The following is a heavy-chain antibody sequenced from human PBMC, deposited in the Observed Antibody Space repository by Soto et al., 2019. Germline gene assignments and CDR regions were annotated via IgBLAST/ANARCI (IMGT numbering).Heavy chain of an antibody. CDR3: ARCLHCSNGGRLDP. D-gene: IGHD2-8*01. V-gene: IGHV4-4*02. J-gene: IGHJ5*02. CDR2: LYPSGGT. Sequence: QVQLQESGPGLVTPSGTLSLTCSVSGVSISRSNWWTWVRQAPGKGLEWIGELYPSGGTTYNPSLQNRVTISVDYSKKHLSLTLTSVTAADTAVYYCARCLHCSNGGRLDPWGQGALVTVSS. CDR1: GVSISRSNW.